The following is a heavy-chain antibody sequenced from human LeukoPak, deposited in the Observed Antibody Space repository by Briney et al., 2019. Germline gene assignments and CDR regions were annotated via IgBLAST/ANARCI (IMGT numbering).Heavy chain of an antibody. D-gene: IGHD3-9*01. J-gene: IGHJ4*02. CDR1: GYTFTVYN. CDR3: ARLPFYDILTGRLREFDY. Sequence: VASVTVSFKASGYTFTVYNMHWGRQAPGQGDEWMGWINTNSGGTNYSQKFQGRVTITRDTSISTAYMELSRLTSDDTAVYYCARLPFYDILTGRLREFDYWGQGTLVTVSS. CDR2: INTNSGGT. V-gene: IGHV1-2*02.